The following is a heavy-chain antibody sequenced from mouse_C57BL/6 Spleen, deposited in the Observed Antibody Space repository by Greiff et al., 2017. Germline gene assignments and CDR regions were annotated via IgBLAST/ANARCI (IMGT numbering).Heavy chain of an antibody. Sequence: QVQLQQSGAELMKPGASVKLSCKATGYTFTGYWIEWVKQRPGHGLEWIGEMLPGSGSTNYNEKFKGKATFTADTSSNTAYMQHSRLTTEDSAIYYCARYPLITTVVATGDYFDYWGQGTTRTVSS. D-gene: IGHD1-1*01. CDR3: ARYPLITTVVATGDYFDY. V-gene: IGHV1-9*01. CDR1: GYTFTGYW. J-gene: IGHJ2*01. CDR2: MLPGSGST.